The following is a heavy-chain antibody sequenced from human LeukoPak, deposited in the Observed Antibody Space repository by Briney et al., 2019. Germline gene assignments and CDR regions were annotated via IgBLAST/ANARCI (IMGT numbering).Heavy chain of an antibody. CDR3: ARGAVAGHLVDY. D-gene: IGHD6-19*01. Sequence: PSETLSLTCTVSGASIRSSHYWGWIRQPPGKGLEWIGSTYFSGSPYYNPSLKSRATISADTAKNQFSLNLASVTAADTAVYYCARGAVAGHLVDYWGQGTLVIVSS. V-gene: IGHV4-39*01. CDR1: GASIRSSHY. CDR2: TYFSGSP. J-gene: IGHJ4*02.